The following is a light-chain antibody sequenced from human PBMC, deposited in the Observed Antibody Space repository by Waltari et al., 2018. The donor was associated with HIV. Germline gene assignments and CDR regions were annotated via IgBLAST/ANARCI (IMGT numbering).Light chain of an antibody. CDR2: KAS. J-gene: IGKJ3*01. Sequence: DIQITQSPSTLSASVGDRVTISCRPSQFINNWLAWYQQKPGQAPKLLIYKASTLESGVPSRFRGGGSGKDFTPTISLLQAYYLATYFCQQYHSYSSFGPGTIVDMK. CDR1: QFINNW. CDR3: QQYHSYSS. V-gene: IGKV1-5*03.